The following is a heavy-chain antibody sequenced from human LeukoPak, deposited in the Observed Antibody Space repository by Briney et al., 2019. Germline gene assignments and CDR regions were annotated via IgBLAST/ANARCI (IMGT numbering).Heavy chain of an antibody. CDR1: GGTFSSYA. Sequence: SVKVSCKASGGTFSSYAISWVRQAPGQGLEWMGGIIPIFGTANYAQKFQGRVTITADESTSTAYMELSSLRSEDTAVYYCARLDYSNYANWFDPWGQGTLVTVSS. J-gene: IGHJ5*02. D-gene: IGHD4-11*01. V-gene: IGHV1-69*01. CDR3: ARLDYSNYANWFDP. CDR2: IIPIFGTA.